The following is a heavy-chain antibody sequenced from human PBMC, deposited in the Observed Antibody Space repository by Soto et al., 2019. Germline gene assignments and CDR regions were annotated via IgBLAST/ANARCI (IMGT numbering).Heavy chain of an antibody. CDR3: VRSPLYGGNPHWYFDL. CDR1: GGSIRSTSYY. Sequence: QLQLQESGPGLVKPSETLSLTCTVSGGSIRSTSYYWGWIRQSPVKGLDWIASMYYSGTTHYSPSLRSRVTISVDTSKNQVSLKLRSVTAADTGVYYCVRSPLYGGNPHWYFDLWGRGTLVTVSS. D-gene: IGHD4-17*01. J-gene: IGHJ2*01. CDR2: MYYSGTT. V-gene: IGHV4-39*01.